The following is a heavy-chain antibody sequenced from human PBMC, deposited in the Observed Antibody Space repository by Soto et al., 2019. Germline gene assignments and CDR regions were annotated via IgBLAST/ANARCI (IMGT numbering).Heavy chain of an antibody. CDR1: GGTFSSYA. CDR3: ARSLYYDILTGYYTDPKYYYYGMDV. J-gene: IGHJ6*02. D-gene: IGHD3-9*01. V-gene: IGHV1-69*01. Sequence: QVQLVQSGAEVKKPGSSVKVSCKASGGTFSSYAISWVRQAPGQGLEWMGGIIPIFGTANYAQKFQGRVTITADESTSTAYMKLSSLRSEDTAVYYCARSLYYDILTGYYTDPKYYYYGMDVWGQGTTVTVSS. CDR2: IIPIFGTA.